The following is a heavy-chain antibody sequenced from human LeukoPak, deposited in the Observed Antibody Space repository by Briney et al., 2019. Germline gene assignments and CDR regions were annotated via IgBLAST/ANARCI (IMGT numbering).Heavy chain of an antibody. CDR2: IYYSGST. CDR1: GGSISNNIYY. D-gene: IGHD5-12*01. J-gene: IGHJ3*02. CDR3: STHATRDAFDI. Sequence: SETLSLTCTVSGGSISNNIYYWGWIRQPPGKGLEWIGTIYYSGSTYYNPSLKSRVTISVDTSKNQFSLKLSSVTATDTAVYYCSTHATRDAFDIWGQGTMVTVSS. V-gene: IGHV4-39*01.